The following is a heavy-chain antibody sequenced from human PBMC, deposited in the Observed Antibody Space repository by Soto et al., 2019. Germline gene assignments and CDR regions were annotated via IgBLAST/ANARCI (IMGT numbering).Heavy chain of an antibody. Sequence: QVQLQESGPGLVKPSQSLSLTCTVSGGSISSGDYYWSWIRQPPGKGLEWIGYIYYSGSTYYNPFLKSRVTISVDTSKNQSSLTLSSVTAPDTAVYYCASNSYGYIFYDSWGQGTLVTVYS. CDR2: IYYSGST. J-gene: IGHJ4*02. D-gene: IGHD5-18*01. CDR3: ASNSYGYIFYDS. CDR1: GGSISSGDYY. V-gene: IGHV4-30-4*01.